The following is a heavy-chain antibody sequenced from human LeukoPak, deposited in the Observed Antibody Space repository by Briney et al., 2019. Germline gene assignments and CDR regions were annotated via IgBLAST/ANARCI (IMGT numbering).Heavy chain of an antibody. CDR2: ISSSGSTI. Sequence: GGSLRLSCAASGFTFSNYEMNWVRQAPGKGLEWVSYISSSGSTIYYADSVKGRFTISRDNAKNSLYLQMNSLRAEDTAVYYCARESRYGMDVWGQGTTVTVSS. J-gene: IGHJ6*02. CDR3: ARESRYGMDV. CDR1: GFTFSNYE. V-gene: IGHV3-48*03.